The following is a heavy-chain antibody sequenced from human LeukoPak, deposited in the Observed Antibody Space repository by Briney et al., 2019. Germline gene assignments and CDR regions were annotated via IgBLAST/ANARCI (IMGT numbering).Heavy chain of an antibody. CDR1: GGSISSSSYY. Sequence: PSETLSLTCTVSGGSISSSSYYWGWIRQPPGKGLEWIGSIYYSGSTYYNPSLKSRVTISVDTSKNQFSLKLSSVTAADTAVYYCASPYYDILTGQLGRAYFDYWGQGTLVTVSS. CDR3: ASPYYDILTGQLGRAYFDY. J-gene: IGHJ4*02. CDR2: IYYSGST. V-gene: IGHV4-39*01. D-gene: IGHD3-9*01.